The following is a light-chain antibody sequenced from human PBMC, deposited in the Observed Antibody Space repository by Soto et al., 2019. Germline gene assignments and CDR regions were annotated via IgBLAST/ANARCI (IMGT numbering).Light chain of an antibody. CDR3: HQDFNLPWT. V-gene: IGKV3D-20*01. CDR2: DAS. Sequence: EIVLPQSPATLSLSPGASAPLSCGASQSVSSSYLAWYQQKPGLAPRLLIYDASSRATGIPDRFSGSGSGTDFTLTISRLEPEEFAVYFCHQDFNLPWTVGQGTKVDIK. J-gene: IGKJ1*01. CDR1: QSVSSSY.